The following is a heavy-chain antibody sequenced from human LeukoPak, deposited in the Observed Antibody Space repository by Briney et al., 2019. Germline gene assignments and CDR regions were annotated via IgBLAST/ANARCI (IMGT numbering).Heavy chain of an antibody. V-gene: IGHV3-30-3*01. CDR2: ISYDGSKK. J-gene: IGHJ3*02. CDR3: ARGGFDI. CDR1: GFTFSSYA. Sequence: GGSLRLSCAASGFTFSSYAMHWVRQAPGKGLDWVAVISYDGSKKYYADSVKGRFSISRDNSKNTLYLQMNSLRAEDTAVYSCARGGFDIWGQGTMVTVSS.